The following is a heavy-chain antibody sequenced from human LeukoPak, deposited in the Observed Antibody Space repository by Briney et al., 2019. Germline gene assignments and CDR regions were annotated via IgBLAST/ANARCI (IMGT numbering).Heavy chain of an antibody. Sequence: GASVKVSRKASGYTFTGYYMHWVRQAPGQGLEWMGWINPNSGGTNYAQKFQGWVTMTRDTSISTAYMELSRLRSDDTAVYYCARGGITGTTRGPTRLNDAFDIWGQGTMVTVSS. J-gene: IGHJ3*02. V-gene: IGHV1-2*04. D-gene: IGHD1-20*01. CDR2: INPNSGGT. CDR1: GYTFTGYY. CDR3: ARGGITGTTRGPTRLNDAFDI.